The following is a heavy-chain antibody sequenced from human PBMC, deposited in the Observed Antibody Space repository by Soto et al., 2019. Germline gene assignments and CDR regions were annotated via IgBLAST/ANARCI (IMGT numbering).Heavy chain of an antibody. D-gene: IGHD6-19*01. V-gene: IGHV3-21*01. J-gene: IGHJ4*02. CDR1: GFTFSSYS. Sequence: GGSLRLSCAASGFTFSSYSMNWVRQAPGKGLEWVSSISSSSSYIYYADSVKGRFTISRDNAKNSLYLQMNSLRAEDTAGDYGARDPPPIAVAGNADYWGQGTLVTVSS. CDR2: ISSSSSYI. CDR3: ARDPPPIAVAGNADY.